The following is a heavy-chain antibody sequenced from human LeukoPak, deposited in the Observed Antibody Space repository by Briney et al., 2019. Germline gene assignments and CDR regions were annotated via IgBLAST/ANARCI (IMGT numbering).Heavy chain of an antibody. V-gene: IGHV1-2*02. CDR2: INPNSGGT. J-gene: IGHJ4*02. CDR3: ARDAIVRDYSNSDY. Sequence: ASAKVSCKASGYTFTGYYIHWVRQAPGQGLEWMGWINPNSGGTNYAQKFQGRVTMTRDTSISTAYMELSRLTSDDTAVYYCARDAIVRDYSNSDYWGQGTWSPSPQ. D-gene: IGHD4-11*01. CDR1: GYTFTGYY.